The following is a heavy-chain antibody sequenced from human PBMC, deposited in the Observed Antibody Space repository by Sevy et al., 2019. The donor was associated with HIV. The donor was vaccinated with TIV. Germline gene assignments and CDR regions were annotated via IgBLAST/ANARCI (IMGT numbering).Heavy chain of an antibody. CDR3: ARHCAGTSCSHAFDI. Sequence: SETLSLTCTVYGGSFSGYYWSWIRQPPGKGLEWIGEINHSGSTNYNPSLKSRVTISVDTSKNQFSLKLSSVTAADTAVYYCARHCAGTSCSHAFDIWGQGTMVTVSS. CDR1: GGSFSGYY. D-gene: IGHD2-2*01. J-gene: IGHJ3*02. V-gene: IGHV4-34*01. CDR2: INHSGST.